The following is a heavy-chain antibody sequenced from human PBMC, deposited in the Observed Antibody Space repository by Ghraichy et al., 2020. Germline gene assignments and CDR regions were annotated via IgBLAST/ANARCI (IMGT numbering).Heavy chain of an antibody. CDR1: GFTFTDYG. V-gene: IGHV3-33*01. D-gene: IGHD4-17*01. CDR3: TRGYTVLLFDY. Sequence: GGSLRLSCAASGFTFTDYGMHWVRQAPGKGLEWVAVIWFDGSIKWYAESVKGRFTISRDNSNNTVSLQLNSLRVEDTAVYYCTRGYTVLLFDYRGQGTLVTVSS. J-gene: IGHJ4*02. CDR2: IWFDGSIK.